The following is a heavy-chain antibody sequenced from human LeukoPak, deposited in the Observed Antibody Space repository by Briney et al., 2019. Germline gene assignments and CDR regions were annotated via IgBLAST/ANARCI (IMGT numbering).Heavy chain of an antibody. CDR1: GGTFSSYA. CDR2: IIPIFGIA. J-gene: IGHJ4*02. Sequence: SVKVSYKASGGTFSSYAISWVRQAPGQGLEWMGRIIPIFGIANYAQKFQGRVTITADKSTSTAYMELSSLRSEDTAVYYCARDDLIRIAVAGSFDYWGQGTLVTVSS. V-gene: IGHV1-69*04. CDR3: ARDDLIRIAVAGSFDY. D-gene: IGHD6-19*01.